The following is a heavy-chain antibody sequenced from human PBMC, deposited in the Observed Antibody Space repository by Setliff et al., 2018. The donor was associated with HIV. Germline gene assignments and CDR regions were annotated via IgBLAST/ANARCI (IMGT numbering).Heavy chain of an antibody. CDR2: ISYSGIT. CDR1: GGSISSSSYY. V-gene: IGHV4-39*01. CDR3: ARPALGIGGGSRFDN. Sequence: SETLSLTCTVSGGSISSSSYYWGWIRQPPGKGLEWIGSISYSGITYYNPSLKSRVTISVDTSKNQFSLKLSSVTAADTAVYYCARPALGIGGGSRFDNWGQGTRVTVSS. D-gene: IGHD3-10*01. J-gene: IGHJ4*02.